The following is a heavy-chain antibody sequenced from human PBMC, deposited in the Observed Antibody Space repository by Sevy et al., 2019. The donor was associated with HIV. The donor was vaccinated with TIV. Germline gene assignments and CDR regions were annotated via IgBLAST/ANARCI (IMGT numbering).Heavy chain of an antibody. D-gene: IGHD6-13*01. CDR2: ISSGSSYT. CDR1: GFTFSDYY. V-gene: IGHV3-11*06. J-gene: IGHJ4*02. Sequence: GGSLRLSCAASGFTFSDYYMSWIRQAPGKGLEWVSYISSGSSYTNYADSVKGRFIISRDNARNSLYLQMNSLRAEDTAIYYCAKDSRVYSSSHFDYWGQGTRVTVSS. CDR3: AKDSRVYSSSHFDY.